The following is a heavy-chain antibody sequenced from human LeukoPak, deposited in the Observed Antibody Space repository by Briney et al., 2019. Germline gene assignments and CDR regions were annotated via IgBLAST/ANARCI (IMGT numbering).Heavy chain of an antibody. V-gene: IGHV1-69*13. CDR2: IIPIFGTA. Sequence: GASVKVSCKASGGTFSSYAISWVRQAPGQGLEWMGGIIPIFGTANYAQKFQGRVTITANESTSTAYMELSSLRSEDTAVYYCARMRRIQAELDYWGQGTLVTVST. CDR1: GGTFSSYA. D-gene: IGHD5-18*01. J-gene: IGHJ4*02. CDR3: ARMRRIQAELDY.